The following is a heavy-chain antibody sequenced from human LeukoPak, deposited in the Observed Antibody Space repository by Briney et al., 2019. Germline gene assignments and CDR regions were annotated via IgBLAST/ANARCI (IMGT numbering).Heavy chain of an antibody. V-gene: IGHV4-59*12. CDR2: ISDSGNT. CDR3: ARAVGYFDL. J-gene: IGHJ2*01. Sequence: SETLSLTCSVSGGSISSYYWSWIRQSPGKGLEWIGYISDSGNTNYDPSLKSRVSISVDTSKNQFSLQLNSVTPEDTAVYYCARAVGYFDLWGRGTLVTVSS. CDR1: GGSISSYY.